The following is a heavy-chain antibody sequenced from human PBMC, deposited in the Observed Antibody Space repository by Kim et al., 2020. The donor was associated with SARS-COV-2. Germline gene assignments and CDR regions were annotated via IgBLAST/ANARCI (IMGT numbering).Heavy chain of an antibody. V-gene: IGHV5-10-1*01. CDR1: GYSFTSYW. Sequence: GESLKISCKGSGYSFTSYWIGWVRQMPGKGLEWMGRIDPSDSYTNYSPSFQGHVTISADKSISTAYLQWSSLKASDTAMYYCARRGYYDFWSGYSDYWGQGTLVTVSS. J-gene: IGHJ4*02. CDR3: ARRGYYDFWSGYSDY. CDR2: IDPSDSYT. D-gene: IGHD3-3*01.